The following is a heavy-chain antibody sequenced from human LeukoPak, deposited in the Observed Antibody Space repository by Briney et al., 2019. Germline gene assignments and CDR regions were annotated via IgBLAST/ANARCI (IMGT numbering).Heavy chain of an antibody. J-gene: IGHJ4*02. CDR2: IYYSGST. V-gene: IGHV4-31*03. CDR3: ARASGPGVVNDY. Sequence: PSETLSLTCTVSGGSISRGGYCWSWIRQHPGKGLEWIGYIYYSGSTYYNPSLKSRVTISVDTSKNQFSLKLSSVTAADTAVYYCARASGPGVVNDYWGQGTLVTVSS. D-gene: IGHD2-21*01. CDR1: GGSISRGGYC.